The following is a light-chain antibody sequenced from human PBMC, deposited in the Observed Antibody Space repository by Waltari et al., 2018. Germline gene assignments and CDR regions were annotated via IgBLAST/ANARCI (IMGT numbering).Light chain of an antibody. J-gene: IGKJ3*01. V-gene: IGKV3-11*01. CDR2: DAS. CDR1: QSVSSN. Sequence: EIVLAQSPATLSLSPGARATLACRASQSVSSNLVWYQQRPVQAPRLLIYDASTRAPGIAGRFSGSGSATGFTLTISGLEPEDFAVYYCHQRSDWPLTFGPGTKVDL. CDR3: HQRSDWPLT.